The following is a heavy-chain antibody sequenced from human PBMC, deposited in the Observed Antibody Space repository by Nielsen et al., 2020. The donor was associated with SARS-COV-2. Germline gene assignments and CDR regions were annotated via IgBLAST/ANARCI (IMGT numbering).Heavy chain of an antibody. CDR2: IKQDGSEK. J-gene: IGHJ6*02. CDR1: GFTFSSYW. V-gene: IGHV3-7*03. D-gene: IGHD3-3*01. CDR3: ARVRLPIFGNYYYGMDV. Sequence: GESLKISCAASGFTFSSYWMSWVRQAPGKGLEWVANIKQDGSEKYYVDSVKGRFTISRDNAKNSLYLQMNSLRAEDTAVHYCARVRLPIFGNYYYGMDVWGQGTTVTVSS.